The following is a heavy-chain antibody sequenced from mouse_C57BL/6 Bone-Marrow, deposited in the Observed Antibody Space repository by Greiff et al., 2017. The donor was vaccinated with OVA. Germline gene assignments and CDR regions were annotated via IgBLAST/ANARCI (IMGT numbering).Heavy chain of an antibody. CDR2: INPNNGGT. CDR3: ARYGYYNWGFAY. D-gene: IGHD2-3*01. V-gene: IGHV1-26*01. J-gene: IGHJ3*01. Sequence: EVQLQQSGPELVKPGASVKISCKASGYTFTDYYMNWVKQSHGKSLEWIGDINPNNGGTSYNQKFKGKATLTVEKSSSTAYMELRSLTSEDSAVYYCARYGYYNWGFAYWGQGTLVTVSA. CDR1: GYTFTDYY.